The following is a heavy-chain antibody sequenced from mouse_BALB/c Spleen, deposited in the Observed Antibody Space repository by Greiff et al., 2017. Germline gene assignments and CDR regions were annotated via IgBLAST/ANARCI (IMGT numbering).Heavy chain of an antibody. D-gene: IGHD1-1*01. CDR3: TRSGITTDAMDY. Sequence: VQLQQSGAELVKPGASVKLSCKASGYTFTSYYMYWVKQRPGQGLEWIGEINPSNGGTNFNEKFKSKATLTVDKSSSTAYMQLSSLTSEDSAVYYCTRSGITTDAMDYWGQGTSVTVSS. CDR1: GYTFTSYY. J-gene: IGHJ4*01. CDR2: INPSNGGT. V-gene: IGHV1S81*02.